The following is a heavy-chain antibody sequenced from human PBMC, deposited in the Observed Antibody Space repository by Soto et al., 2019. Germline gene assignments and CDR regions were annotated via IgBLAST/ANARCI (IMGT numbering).Heavy chain of an antibody. Sequence: PGGSLRLSCKASGFTLRSDSMNWVRQAQGKGLELVSSISSSNSYIYYADSVKGRFTIYRDNAKNSLYLQMNSLRAEDTAVYYCARDPSGGRSITMIVVVTATGMDVWGQGTTVTVSS. CDR1: GFTLRSDS. CDR2: ISSSNSYI. J-gene: IGHJ6*02. D-gene: IGHD3-22*01. V-gene: IGHV3-21*01. CDR3: ARDPSGGRSITMIVVVTATGMDV.